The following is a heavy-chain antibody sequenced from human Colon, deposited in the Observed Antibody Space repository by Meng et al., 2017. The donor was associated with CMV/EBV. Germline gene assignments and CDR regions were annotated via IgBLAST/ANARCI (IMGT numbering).Heavy chain of an antibody. J-gene: IGHJ6*02. Sequence: GESLKISCAASGFNFRSYEMNWVRQAPGKGLEWISYISGTTNTVYYADSVQGRFTISRDNSKNTLFLQMSSLRGEDTAVYYCARVSQRNNRNDPGRGMDVWGQGTTVTVSS. CDR1: GFNFRSYE. V-gene: IGHV3-48*03. D-gene: IGHD1-1*01. CDR2: ISGTTNTV. CDR3: ARVSQRNNRNDPGRGMDV.